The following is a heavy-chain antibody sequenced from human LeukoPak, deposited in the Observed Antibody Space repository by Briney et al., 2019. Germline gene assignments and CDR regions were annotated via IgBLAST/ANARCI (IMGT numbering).Heavy chain of an antibody. Sequence: GESLKISCKGSGYNFGTRWVAWVRQMPGKGLEWMGIIYPDDSDARYSPSFQGQVTISADKSINTAYLQWNSLKASDTAMYYCARGDYNKGAFDIWGQGTMVTVSS. D-gene: IGHD3-22*01. V-gene: IGHV5-51*01. CDR1: GYNFGTRW. CDR3: ARGDYNKGAFDI. CDR2: IYPDDSDA. J-gene: IGHJ3*02.